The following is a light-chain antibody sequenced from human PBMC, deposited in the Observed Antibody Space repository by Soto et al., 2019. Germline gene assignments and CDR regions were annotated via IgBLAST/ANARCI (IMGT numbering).Light chain of an antibody. CDR3: LLAYSGARI. Sequence: QAVVTQEPSLTVSPGGTVTLTCGSSTGTVTSGHFPYWIQQKPGQAPRTLICNTSNKQSWTPARFSGSLLGGKAALTLSGAQPEDAAEYYCLLAYSGARIFGGGTKVTVL. V-gene: IGLV7-46*01. CDR2: NTS. CDR1: TGTVTSGHF. J-gene: IGLJ2*01.